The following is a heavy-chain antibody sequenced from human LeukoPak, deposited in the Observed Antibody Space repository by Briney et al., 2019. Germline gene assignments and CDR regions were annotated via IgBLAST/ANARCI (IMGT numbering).Heavy chain of an antibody. Sequence: GGSLRLSCAASGFTFSTSWMSWVRQAPGKGLEWVANIKQDGSEKYYVDSVKGRFTISRDNAKNSLYLQMNSLRAEDTAVYYCARVFTGYYDSSNYYLFDYWGQGTLVTVSS. CDR3: ARVFTGYYDSSNYYLFDY. D-gene: IGHD3-22*01. CDR2: IKQDGSEK. V-gene: IGHV3-7*01. J-gene: IGHJ4*02. CDR1: GFTFSTSW.